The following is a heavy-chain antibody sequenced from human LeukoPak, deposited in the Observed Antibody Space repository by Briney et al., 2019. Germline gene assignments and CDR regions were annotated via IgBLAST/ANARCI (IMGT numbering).Heavy chain of an antibody. D-gene: IGHD1-14*01. CDR1: GGSISSYY. V-gene: IGHV4-59*01. J-gene: IGHJ4*02. Sequence: SETLSLTCTVSGGSISSYYWSWIRQPPGKGLEWIGYIYYSGSTNYNPSLKSRVTISVDTSKNQFSLKLSSVTAADTAGYYCATQPPTWPYFDYWGQGTLVTVSS. CDR3: ATQPPTWPYFDY. CDR2: IYYSGST.